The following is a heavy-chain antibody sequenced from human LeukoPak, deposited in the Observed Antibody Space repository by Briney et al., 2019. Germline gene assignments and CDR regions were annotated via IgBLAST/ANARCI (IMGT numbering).Heavy chain of an antibody. CDR3: ARRAVVRQPARYNWFDP. Sequence: GSLRLSCAASGFTFSSYWMHWVRQAPGKGLVWVSRINSDGSSTSYADSVKGRFTISRDNAKNTLYLQMNSLRAEDTAVYYCARRAVVRQPARYNWFDPWGQGTLVTVSS. D-gene: IGHD2-2*01. CDR1: GFTFSSYW. V-gene: IGHV3-74*01. J-gene: IGHJ5*02. CDR2: INSDGSST.